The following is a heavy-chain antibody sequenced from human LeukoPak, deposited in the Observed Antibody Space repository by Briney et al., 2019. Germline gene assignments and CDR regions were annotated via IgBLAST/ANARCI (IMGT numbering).Heavy chain of an antibody. D-gene: IGHD2/OR15-2a*01. CDR2: ISGSGGST. V-gene: IGHV3-23*01. CDR1: GFTFSSYG. J-gene: IGHJ4*02. Sequence: GGTLGLSCAASGFTFSSYGMSWVRQAPGKGLEWVSAISGSGGSTYYADSVKGRFTISRDNSKNTLYLQMNSLRAEDTTVYYCAKDFLTSDFDYWGQGTLVTVSS. CDR3: AKDFLTSDFDY.